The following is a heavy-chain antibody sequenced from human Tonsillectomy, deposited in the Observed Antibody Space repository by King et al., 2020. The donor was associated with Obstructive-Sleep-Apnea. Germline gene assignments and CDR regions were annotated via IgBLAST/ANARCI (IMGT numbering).Heavy chain of an antibody. CDR1: GYKFTSFW. J-gene: IGHJ4*02. CDR2: MYPGDSDT. V-gene: IGHV5-51*01. CDR3: AWTWLRDGYKSRGDFDY. D-gene: IGHD5-24*01. Sequence: QLVQSGAEVRKPGESLKISCQGSGYKFTSFWIGWVRQMPGKGLEWMGIMYPGDSDTRYSPSFQGQVTISADKSINTAYLQWSSLKASDTAMYYCAWTWLRDGYKSRGDFDYWGQGTLVTVSS.